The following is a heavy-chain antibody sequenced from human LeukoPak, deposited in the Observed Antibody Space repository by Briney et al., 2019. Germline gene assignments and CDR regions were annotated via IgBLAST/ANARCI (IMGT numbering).Heavy chain of an antibody. CDR3: ARGYSGYDYPYNWFDH. CDR2: ISAYNGNT. V-gene: IGHV1-18*04. J-gene: IGHJ5*02. CDR1: GCTFTSYG. Sequence: ASVKVSCKASGCTFTSYGISWVRQAPGQGLEWMGWISAYNGNTNYAQKLQGRVTMTTDTSTSTAYMELRSPRSDDTAVYYCARGYSGYDYPYNWFDHWGQGTLVTVSS. D-gene: IGHD5-12*01.